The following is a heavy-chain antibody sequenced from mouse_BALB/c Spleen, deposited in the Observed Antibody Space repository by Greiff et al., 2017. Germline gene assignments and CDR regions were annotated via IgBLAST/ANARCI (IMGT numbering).Heavy chain of an antibody. J-gene: IGHJ2*01. CDR3: ARGTTATGFDD. Sequence: EVMLVESGGGLVQPGGSRKLSCAASGFTFSSFGMHWVRQAPEKGLEWVAYISSGSSTIYYADTVKGRFTISRDNPKNTLFLQMTSLRSEDTAMYYCARGTTATGFDDWGQGTTLTVSS. V-gene: IGHV5-17*02. CDR2: ISSGSSTI. D-gene: IGHD1-2*01. CDR1: GFTFSSFG.